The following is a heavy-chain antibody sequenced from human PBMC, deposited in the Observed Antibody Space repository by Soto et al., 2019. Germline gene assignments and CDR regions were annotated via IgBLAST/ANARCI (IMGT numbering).Heavy chain of an antibody. CDR3: ASMGIKDGSGSYRVY. CDR1: GYTFTSYG. CDR2: ISAYNGNT. V-gene: IGHV1-18*01. D-gene: IGHD3-10*01. Sequence: QVQLVQSGAEVKKPGASVKVSCKASGYTFTSYGISWVRQAPGQGLEWMGWISAYNGNTNYAQKLQGRVTMTTDTSTRTAYMELRSLRSDDTAVYYCASMGIKDGSGSYRVYWGQGTLVTVSS. J-gene: IGHJ4*02.